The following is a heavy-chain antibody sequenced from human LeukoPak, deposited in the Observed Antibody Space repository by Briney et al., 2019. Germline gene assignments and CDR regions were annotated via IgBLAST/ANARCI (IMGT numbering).Heavy chain of an antibody. CDR3: AKGGIAVAALDY. V-gene: IGHV3-30*18. D-gene: IGHD6-19*01. CDR2: ISYDGSNK. Sequence: GGSLRLSCAASGLTFSSYGMHWVRQAPGKGLEWVAVISYDGSNKYYADSVKGRFTISRDNSKNTLYLQMNSLRAEDTAVYYCAKGGIAVAALDYWGQGTLVTVSS. CDR1: GLTFSSYG. J-gene: IGHJ4*02.